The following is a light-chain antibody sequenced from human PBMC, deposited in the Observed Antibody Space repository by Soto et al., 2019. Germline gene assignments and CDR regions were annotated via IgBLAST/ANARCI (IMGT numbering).Light chain of an antibody. CDR1: QSINNL. V-gene: IGKV1-5*01. J-gene: IGKJ1*01. CDR3: QQYYAYSSWT. CDR2: DAY. Sequence: DIQMTQSPSTLSASVGDRVTITCRARQSINNLLACYQQQPGKAPKLLIYDAYTLEDGVPSKFIGSGSGTEFALSISSLQPNDFATYYCQQYYAYSSWTFGPGTRVDIK.